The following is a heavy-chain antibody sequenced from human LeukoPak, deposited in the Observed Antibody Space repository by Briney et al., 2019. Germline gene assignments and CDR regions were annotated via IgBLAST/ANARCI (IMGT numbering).Heavy chain of an antibody. V-gene: IGHV4-59*01. CDR2: IYYNGRT. D-gene: IGHD6-13*01. J-gene: IGHJ6*02. CDR3: ARDRLAAAGNYYYYGLDV. Sequence: SETLSLTCTVSGDSISSYYWSWIRQPPGKGLEWIGYIYYNGRTNYNPSLKSRVTISVDTSKKQFSLKLTSMTAADTAVYYCARDRLAAAGNYYYYGLDVWGQGTTVTVSS. CDR1: GDSISSYY.